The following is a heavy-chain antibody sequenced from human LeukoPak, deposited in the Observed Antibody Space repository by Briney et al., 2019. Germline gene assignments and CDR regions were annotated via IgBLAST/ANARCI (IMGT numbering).Heavy chain of an antibody. J-gene: IGHJ6*02. V-gene: IGHV3-11*04. CDR1: GFTFSDYY. CDR2: ISSSGSTI. D-gene: IGHD6-13*01. Sequence: GGSLRLSCAASGFTFSDYYMSWIRQAPGKGLEWVSYISSSGSTIYYADSVKGRFTISRDNAKNSLYLQMNSLRAEDTAVYCCARIVSSSWLRREYYYYGMDVWGQGTTVTVSS. CDR3: ARIVSSSWLRREYYYYGMDV.